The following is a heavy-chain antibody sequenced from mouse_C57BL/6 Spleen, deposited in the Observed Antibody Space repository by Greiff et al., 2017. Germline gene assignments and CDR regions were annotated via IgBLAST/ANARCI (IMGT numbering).Heavy chain of an antibody. J-gene: IGHJ3*01. D-gene: IGHD1-1*01. CDR2: IYPRDGST. CDR3: ARDYGSSYVAWFAY. V-gene: IGHV1-85*01. CDR1: GYTFTSYD. Sequence: QVQLQQSGPELVKPGASVKLSCKASGYTFTSYDINWVKQRPGQGLEWIGWIYPRDGSTKYNEKFKGKATLTVDTSSSTAYMELHSLTSEDSAVYFCARDYGSSYVAWFAYWGQGTLVTVSA.